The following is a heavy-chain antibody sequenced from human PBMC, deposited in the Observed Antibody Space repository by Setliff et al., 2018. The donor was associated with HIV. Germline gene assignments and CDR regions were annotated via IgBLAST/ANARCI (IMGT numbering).Heavy chain of an antibody. J-gene: IGHJ5*02. V-gene: IGHV1-18*01. Sequence: ASVKVSCKTSGYTFSAFYIYWVRQAPGQGLEWMGWISAYNGNTNYAQKLQGRVTLTTDTSTSTAYMELSSLRSEDTAVYYCARAADYDFWSGYSSGWFDPWGQGTLVTVSS. D-gene: IGHD3-3*01. CDR2: ISAYNGNT. CDR3: ARAADYDFWSGYSSGWFDP. CDR1: GYTFSAFY.